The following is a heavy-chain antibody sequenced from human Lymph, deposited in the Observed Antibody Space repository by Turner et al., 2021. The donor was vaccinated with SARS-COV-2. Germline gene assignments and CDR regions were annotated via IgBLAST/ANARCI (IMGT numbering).Heavy chain of an antibody. CDR2: ISGSGGDT. CDR3: AKGVRGAMIVVVIPYFDY. V-gene: IGHV3-23*01. CDR1: AFTFSNYA. J-gene: IGHJ4*02. D-gene: IGHD3-22*01. Sequence: EVQLFESGGGLVQPGGSLSLSCAAYAFTFSNYAMSWVRQAPGKGVEWVSAISGSGGDTYYADSVKGLFTSARNNSKNTLDLQMSSLRAEDTAVYYCAKGVRGAMIVVVIPYFDYWGQGTLVTVSS.